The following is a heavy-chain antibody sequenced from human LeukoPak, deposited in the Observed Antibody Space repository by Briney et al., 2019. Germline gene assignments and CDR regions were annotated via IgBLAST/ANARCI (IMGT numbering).Heavy chain of an antibody. J-gene: IGHJ3*02. D-gene: IGHD3-22*01. CDR3: ARDLLYYYDSSGDAFDI. CDR2: IYYSGST. CDR1: GGSISSGDYY. Sequence: SQTQSLTCTVSGGSISSGDYYWSWIRQPPGKGLEWIGYIYYSGSTYYNPSLRSRVTISVDTSKNQFSLKLSSVTAADTAVYYCARDLLYYYDSSGDAFDIWGQGTMVTVSS. V-gene: IGHV4-30-4*08.